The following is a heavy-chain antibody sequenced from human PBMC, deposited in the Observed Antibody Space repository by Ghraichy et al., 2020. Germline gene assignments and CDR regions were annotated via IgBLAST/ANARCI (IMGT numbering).Heavy chain of an antibody. CDR3: ARQNYDDTGYYYPLHFDY. Sequence: LRLSCTVSGGSINSGDYYWSWIRQPPGKGLEWIGYIYYSGSTYYNPSLKTRVTISIDTSKNQFSLKLSSVTASDTAVYFCARQNYDDTGYYYPLHFDYWGQGTLVTVSS. J-gene: IGHJ4*02. CDR2: IYYSGST. V-gene: IGHV4-30-4*01. D-gene: IGHD3-22*01. CDR1: GGSINSGDYY.